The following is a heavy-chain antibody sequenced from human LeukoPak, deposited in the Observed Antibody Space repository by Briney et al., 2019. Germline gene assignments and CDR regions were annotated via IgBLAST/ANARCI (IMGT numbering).Heavy chain of an antibody. D-gene: IGHD1-1*01. V-gene: IGHV3-30*02. J-gene: IGHJ4*02. CDR3: VRDRHWSFDY. CDR2: IQYDGNNN. Sequence: GGPLRLSCAASGFSFSIYGMHWVRQAPGKGLEWVAYIQYDGNNNNYAESVKGRSTISRDNSKNTLYLQMNSLRAEDTAVYSCVRDRHWSFDYWGQGTLVTVSS. CDR1: GFSFSIYG.